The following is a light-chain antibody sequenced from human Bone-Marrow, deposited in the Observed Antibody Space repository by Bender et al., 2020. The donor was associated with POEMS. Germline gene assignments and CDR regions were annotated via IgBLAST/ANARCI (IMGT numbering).Light chain of an antibody. V-gene: IGLV2-11*01. CDR3: VVWDASLRGYV. CDR1: SSDVGDYDH. CDR2: DVT. J-gene: IGLJ1*01. Sequence: QSALTQPRSVSGSPGQSVTISCTGTSSDVGDYDHVSWYQHHPGKAPKLIIYDVTQRPSGVPDRFSASKSGNTASLTISGLRPEDEADYYCVVWDASLRGYVFGSGTTVTVL.